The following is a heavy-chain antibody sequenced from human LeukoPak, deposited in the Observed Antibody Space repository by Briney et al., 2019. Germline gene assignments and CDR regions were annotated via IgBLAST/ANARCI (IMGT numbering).Heavy chain of an antibody. V-gene: IGHV3-7*01. Sequence: GGSLRLSCTVSGFSLSSYALSWVRQAPGKGLEWVANIKQDGSQKHYVDSVKGRFTISRDNSKNLLYLQMNSLRAEDTAVYYCASATPYFDYWGQGTLVTVSS. CDR1: GFSLSSYA. J-gene: IGHJ4*02. CDR2: IKQDGSQK. CDR3: ASATPYFDY.